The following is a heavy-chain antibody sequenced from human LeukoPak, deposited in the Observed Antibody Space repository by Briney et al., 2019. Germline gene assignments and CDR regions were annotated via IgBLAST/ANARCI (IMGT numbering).Heavy chain of an antibody. CDR2: IYYSGST. D-gene: IGHD3-10*01. J-gene: IGHJ3*02. V-gene: IGHV4-59*13. CDR3: ARSTMVRGVIRAFDI. Sequence: SETLSLTCTVSGGSISSYYWSWIRQPPRKGLEWIGYIYYSGSTSYNPSLKSRVTISVDTSKNQFSLKLSSVTAADTAVYYCARSTMVRGVIRAFDIWGQGTMVTVSS. CDR1: GGSISSYY.